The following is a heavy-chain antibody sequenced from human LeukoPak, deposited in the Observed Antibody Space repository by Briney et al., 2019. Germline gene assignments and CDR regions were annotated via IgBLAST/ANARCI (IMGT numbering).Heavy chain of an antibody. CDR2: IKSKIAGGTT. V-gene: IGHV3-15*01. CDR1: GFTFSNAW. Sequence: PGRSLRLSCAASGFTFSNAWMSWVRQAPGKGLEWVGRIKSKIAGGTTDYAAPVKGRFTISRDDSKNTLYLLMNSLKTDDTAVYYCATEADGSPDYWGQGTLVTVSS. J-gene: IGHJ4*02. D-gene: IGHD2-15*01. CDR3: ATEADGSPDY.